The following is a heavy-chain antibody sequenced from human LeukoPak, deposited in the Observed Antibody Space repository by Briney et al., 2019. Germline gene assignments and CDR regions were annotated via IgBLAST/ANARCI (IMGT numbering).Heavy chain of an antibody. CDR2: ISGSGGST. CDR3: ASDGARLLGATDDAFDI. D-gene: IGHD1-26*01. J-gene: IGHJ3*02. Sequence: GGSLRLSCAASGFTFSSYAMSWVRQAPGKGLEWVSAISGSGGSTYYADSVKGRFTISRDNSKNTLYLQMNSLRAEDTAVYYCASDGARLLGATDDAFDIWGQGPMVTSSS. CDR1: GFTFSSYA. V-gene: IGHV3-23*01.